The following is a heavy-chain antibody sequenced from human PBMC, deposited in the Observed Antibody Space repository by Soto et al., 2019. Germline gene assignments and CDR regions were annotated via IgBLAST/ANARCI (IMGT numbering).Heavy chain of an antibody. Sequence: LQTLSLTCTVSGGYISSSSYYCGCISQPPGKGLEWIGSIYYSGSTYYNPSLKSRVTISVDTSKNQFSLKLSSVTAADTAVYYCARQGDYDFWSGYYPFEYWGQGTLVTVSS. V-gene: IGHV4-39*01. D-gene: IGHD3-3*01. CDR2: IYYSGST. J-gene: IGHJ4*02. CDR1: GGYISSSSYY. CDR3: ARQGDYDFWSGYYPFEY.